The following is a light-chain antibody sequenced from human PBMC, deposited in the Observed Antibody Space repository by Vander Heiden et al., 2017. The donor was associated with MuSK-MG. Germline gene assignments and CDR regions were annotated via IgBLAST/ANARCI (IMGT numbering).Light chain of an antibody. J-gene: IGKJ1*01. CDR3: QQDNNFPRT. CDR2: GAS. V-gene: IGKV3-15*01. Sequence: EILMTQSPATLSVSPGERATLSCRASQSVGSHLAWYQQKPGQAPELLIYGASTRATGIPARFSGSGSGTDFTLTISSLQSEDFAVSYCQQDNNFPRTFGQGTKVEIK. CDR1: QSVGSH.